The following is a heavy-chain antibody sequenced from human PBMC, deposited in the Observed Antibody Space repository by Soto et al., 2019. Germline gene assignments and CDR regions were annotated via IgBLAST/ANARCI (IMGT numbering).Heavy chain of an antibody. J-gene: IGHJ6*03. CDR2: INPSDGTT. D-gene: IGHD1-1*01. Sequence: ASVKVSCKASGYMFSNNYIHWVRQAPGHGLEWLGIINPSDGTTIYAREFLGRVSMTRDMSTTTVYMDLSSLRSDDSAVYYCARGGYGPVNPGNRFYYYYYMDVWGRGTTVTVSS. V-gene: IGHV1-46*03. CDR3: ARGGYGPVNPGNRFYYYYYMDV. CDR1: GYMFSNNY.